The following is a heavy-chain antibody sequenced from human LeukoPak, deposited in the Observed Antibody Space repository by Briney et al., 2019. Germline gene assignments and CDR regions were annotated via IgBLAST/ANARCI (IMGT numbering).Heavy chain of an antibody. CDR3: ARRILGPIDD. J-gene: IGHJ4*02. CDR2: IYPTGAT. Sequence: GGSLRLSRAASGFTVTSSYMTWVRQTPGKGLEWVSVIYPTGATYYADSVKGRFTISRDNSKNTVSLQMNSLRADDTALYYCARRILGPIDDWGQGTLVTVSS. D-gene: IGHD2/OR15-2a*01. CDR1: GFTVTSSY. V-gene: IGHV3-53*01.